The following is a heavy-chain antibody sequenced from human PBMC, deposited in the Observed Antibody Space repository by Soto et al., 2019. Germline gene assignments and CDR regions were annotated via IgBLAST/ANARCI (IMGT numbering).Heavy chain of an antibody. Sequence: SETLSLTCAVSGGSISSGGYSWSWIRQPPGKGLEWIGYIYHSGSPYYNPSLKSRVTISVDTSKNQFSLKLNSMTAADTAVYYCARHNYGSGSTYFDYWGQGTLVTVSS. J-gene: IGHJ4*02. D-gene: IGHD3-10*01. V-gene: IGHV4-30-2*01. CDR3: ARHNYGSGSTYFDY. CDR1: GGSISSGGYS. CDR2: IYHSGSP.